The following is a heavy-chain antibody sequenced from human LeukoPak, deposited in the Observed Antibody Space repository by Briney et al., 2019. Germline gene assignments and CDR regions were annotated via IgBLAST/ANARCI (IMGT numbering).Heavy chain of an antibody. D-gene: IGHD4-11*01. Sequence: ASVKVSCKTSGYTFTDYYTHWVRQAPGQGLEWMGRINPNNGGSNIAQKFQGRVTMTRDTSISTAYMEVSRLTSDDTAIYYCATGPSTTITTAYWGQGTLVTVSS. V-gene: IGHV1-2*06. CDR2: INPNNGGS. CDR1: GYTFTDYY. J-gene: IGHJ4*02. CDR3: ATGPSTTITTAY.